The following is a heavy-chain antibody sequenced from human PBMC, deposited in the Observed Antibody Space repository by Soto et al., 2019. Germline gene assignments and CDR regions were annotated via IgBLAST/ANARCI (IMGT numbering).Heavy chain of an antibody. V-gene: IGHV1-46*01. J-gene: IGHJ3*02. CDR2: INPSGGST. Sequence: GASVKGSFKASGYTFTSYYMHWVRQAPGQGLEWMGIINPSGGSTSYAQKFQGRVTMTRDTSTSTVYMELSSLRSEDTAVYYFARSYYYDSSGYYLHAFDIWGQGTMVTVSS. D-gene: IGHD3-22*01. CDR3: ARSYYYDSSGYYLHAFDI. CDR1: GYTFTSYY.